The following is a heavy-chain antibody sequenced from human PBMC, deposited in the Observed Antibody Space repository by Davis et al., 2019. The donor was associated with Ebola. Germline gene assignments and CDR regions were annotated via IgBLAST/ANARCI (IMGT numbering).Heavy chain of an antibody. J-gene: IGHJ3*02. CDR1: GFTFSSYS. Sequence: LSLTCAASGFTFSSYSMNWVRQAPGKGLEWVSYISSSSSTIYYADSVKGRFTISRDNAKNSLYLQMNSLRDEDTAVYYCARDHYDSSGYGFDIWGQGTMVTVSS. CDR3: ARDHYDSSGYGFDI. D-gene: IGHD3-22*01. CDR2: ISSSSSTI. V-gene: IGHV3-48*02.